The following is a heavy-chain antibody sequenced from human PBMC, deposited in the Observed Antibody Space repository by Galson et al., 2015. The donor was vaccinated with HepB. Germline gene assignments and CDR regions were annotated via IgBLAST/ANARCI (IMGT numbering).Heavy chain of an antibody. CDR3: TTDLLEQQQLKMGYYFDY. J-gene: IGHJ4*02. CDR1: GFTFSNAW. Sequence: SLRLSCAASGFTFSNAWMSWVRQAPGKGLEWVGRIKSKTDGGTTDYAAPVKGRFTISRDDSKNTLYLQMNSLKTEDTAVYYCTTDLLEQQQLKMGYYFDYWAQGTLVTVPS. V-gene: IGHV3-15*01. CDR2: IKSKTDGGTT. D-gene: IGHD6-13*01.